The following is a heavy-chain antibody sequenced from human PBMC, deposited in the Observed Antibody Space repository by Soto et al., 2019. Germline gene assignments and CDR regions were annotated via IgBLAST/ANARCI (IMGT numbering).Heavy chain of an antibody. D-gene: IGHD1-26*01. V-gene: IGHV3-23*01. J-gene: IGHJ6*02. Sequence: EVQLLESGGDLVQPGGSLRLSCAASGFTFSSYAMNWVRQAPGKGLEWVSAISGSGGNTFYADSVKGRFTISRDNSKNTLFLQMHSLRAEYTAIYYCAMLNSGSYSYHGMDVWGQGTMVTVSS. CDR3: AMLNSGSYSYHGMDV. CDR2: ISGSGGNT. CDR1: GFTFSSYA.